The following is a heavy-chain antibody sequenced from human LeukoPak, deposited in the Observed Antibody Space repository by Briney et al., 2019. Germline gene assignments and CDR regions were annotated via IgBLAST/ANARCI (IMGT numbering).Heavy chain of an antibody. D-gene: IGHD3-10*01. CDR3: AKDLFSGSGRAGNMDV. CDR1: GFTFSSYW. Sequence: GGSLRLSCAASGFTFSSYWMSWVRQAPGKALEWVSAISGRGGSTYYADSVKGRFTISRDNSKNTLFLQMNSLRAEDTAVYYCAKDLFSGSGRAGNMDVWGKGTTVTVSS. J-gene: IGHJ6*03. V-gene: IGHV3-23*01. CDR2: ISGRGGST.